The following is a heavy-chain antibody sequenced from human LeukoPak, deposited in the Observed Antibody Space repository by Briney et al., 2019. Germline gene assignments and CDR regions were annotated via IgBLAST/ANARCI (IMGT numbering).Heavy chain of an antibody. CDR1: GGTFSSYA. J-gene: IGHJ3*02. V-gene: IGHV1-69*05. Sequence: SVKVSCKASGGTFSSYAISWVRQAPGQGLEWMGGIIPIFGTANYAQKFQGRVTMTRDTSISTAYMELSRLRSDDTAVYYCARAIQPVNAFDIWGQGTMVTVSS. CDR2: IIPIFGTA. CDR3: ARAIQPVNAFDI. D-gene: IGHD5-18*01.